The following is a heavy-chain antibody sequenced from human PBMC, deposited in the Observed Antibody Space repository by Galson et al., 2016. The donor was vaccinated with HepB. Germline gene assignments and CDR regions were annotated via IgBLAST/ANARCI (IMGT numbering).Heavy chain of an antibody. D-gene: IGHD3/OR15-3a*01. V-gene: IGHV3-53*04. Sequence: SLRLSCAASGFTFSSSFMSWVRQAPGKGLEWVSVIYSSESRYYTVSVKGRFTISRHNSKNTLYLQMNSLRPEDTAVYYCARAVTRTGLGTFDVWGQGTMVTVSS. CDR3: ARAVTRTGLGTFDV. J-gene: IGHJ3*01. CDR1: GFTFSSSF. CDR2: IYSSESR.